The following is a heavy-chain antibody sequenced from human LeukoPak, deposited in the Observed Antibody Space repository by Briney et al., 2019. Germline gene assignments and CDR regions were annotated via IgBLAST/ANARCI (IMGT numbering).Heavy chain of an antibody. D-gene: IGHD5-18*01. CDR3: ARVRVDRGYAYFDY. CDR2: IYSDGST. Sequence: GGSLRLSCAASGFTVSSNYMSWVRQAPGKGLEWVSIIYSDGSTYYADSVKGRFTISRDNSKNTLYLQMNSLRAEDTAVYYCARVRVDRGYAYFDYWGQGTLVTVSS. CDR1: GFTVSSNY. V-gene: IGHV3-66*01. J-gene: IGHJ4*02.